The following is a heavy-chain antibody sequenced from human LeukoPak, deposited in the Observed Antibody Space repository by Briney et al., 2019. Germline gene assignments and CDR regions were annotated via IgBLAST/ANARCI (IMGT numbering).Heavy chain of an antibody. CDR3: ARDNTYSSGGHYFDY. CDR1: GFTFSSYG. Sequence: GRSLRLSCAASGFTFSSYGMHWVRQAPGKGLEWVAVISYDGSNKYYADSVKGRFTISRDNSKNTLYLQMNSLRAEDTAVYYCARDNTYSSGGHYFDYWGQGTLVTVSS. V-gene: IGHV3-30*03. D-gene: IGHD6-19*01. CDR2: ISYDGSNK. J-gene: IGHJ4*02.